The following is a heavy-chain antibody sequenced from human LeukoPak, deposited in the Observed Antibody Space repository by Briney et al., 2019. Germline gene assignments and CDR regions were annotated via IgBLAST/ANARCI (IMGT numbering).Heavy chain of an antibody. CDR1: GFTFSSYS. D-gene: IGHD6-13*01. CDR2: ISSSSSYI. V-gene: IGHV3-21*01. J-gene: IGHJ5*02. Sequence: TGGSPRLSCAASGFTFSSYSMNWVRQAPGKGLEWVSSISSSSSYIYYADSVKGRFTISRDNAKNSLYLQMNSLRAEDTAVYYCARDGYSSSWYGTNWFDPWGQGTLVTVSS. CDR3: ARDGYSSSWYGTNWFDP.